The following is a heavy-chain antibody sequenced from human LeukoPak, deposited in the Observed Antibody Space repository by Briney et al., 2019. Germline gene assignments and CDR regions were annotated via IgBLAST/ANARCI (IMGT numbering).Heavy chain of an antibody. V-gene: IGHV3-23*01. CDR3: TKSPFSGSYRFED. CDR2: ISGSGVTT. J-gene: IGHJ4*02. CDR1: GITFSTYA. D-gene: IGHD1-26*01. Sequence: GGSLRLSCVASGITFSTYAMSWVRQAPGQGLEWVAVISGSGVTTYYADSVKGRFSISRANSKNTLWLQMSSLRAEDTAVYFCTKSPFSGSYRFEDWGQGILVTVSS.